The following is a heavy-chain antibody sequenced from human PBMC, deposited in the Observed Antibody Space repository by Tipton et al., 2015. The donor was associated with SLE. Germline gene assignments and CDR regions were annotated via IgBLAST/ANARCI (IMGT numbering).Heavy chain of an antibody. D-gene: IGHD2-15*01. Sequence: TLSLTCTVSGFSVSSGYYWGWVRQPPGKGLEWIASIYHIGNTYFNLSLKSRVTMSIDASKNQFSLKLTSVTAADAAVYYCARDGGSGNWFDPWGQGTLVTVSS. V-gene: IGHV4-38-2*02. CDR1: GFSVSSGYY. CDR2: IYHIGNT. J-gene: IGHJ5*02. CDR3: ARDGGSGNWFDP.